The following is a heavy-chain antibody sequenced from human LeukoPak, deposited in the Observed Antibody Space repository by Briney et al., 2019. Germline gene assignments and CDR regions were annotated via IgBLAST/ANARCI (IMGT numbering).Heavy chain of an antibody. CDR3: ARDYYGSGSNYYYYYMDV. D-gene: IGHD3-10*01. V-gene: IGHV1-46*04. Sequence: ASVKVSCKASGYTFTSYYMHWVRQAPGQGLEWMGIINPSGGSTSYADSVKGRFTISRDNAKNTLFLQMNSLRAEDTAVYYCARDYYGSGSNYYYYYMDVWGKGTTVTISS. CDR2: INPSGGST. J-gene: IGHJ6*03. CDR1: GYTFTSYY.